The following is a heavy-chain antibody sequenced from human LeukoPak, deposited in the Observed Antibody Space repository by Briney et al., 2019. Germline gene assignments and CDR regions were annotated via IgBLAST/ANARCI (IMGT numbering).Heavy chain of an antibody. CDR1: GFTFSTFA. J-gene: IGHJ6*03. V-gene: IGHV3-23*01. Sequence: GGSLRLSCAASGFTFSTFAMSWVRQAPGKGLEWVSSVSGSGDSTYYADSVKGRFTISRDNSKNTLYLQMSGLRAEDTAVYYCAKVPLGSGSYYPYYYYMDVWGKGTTITVSS. CDR2: VSGSGDST. D-gene: IGHD1-26*01. CDR3: AKVPLGSGSYYPYYYYMDV.